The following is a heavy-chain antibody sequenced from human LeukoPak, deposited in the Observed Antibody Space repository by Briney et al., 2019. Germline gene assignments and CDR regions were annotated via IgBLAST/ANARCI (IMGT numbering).Heavy chain of an antibody. V-gene: IGHV3-74*01. D-gene: IGHD3-10*01. J-gene: IGHJ4*02. Sequence: GGSLRLSCAASGFSISGYWMHWVRQAPGKGLVWVSRINSDGSSTDYADSVKGRFTISRDNSKNTLYLQMNSLRAEDTAVYYCARGRRVRGVRVQAEYYFDYWGQGTLVTVSS. CDR3: ARGRRVRGVRVQAEYYFDY. CDR2: INSDGSST. CDR1: GFSISGYW.